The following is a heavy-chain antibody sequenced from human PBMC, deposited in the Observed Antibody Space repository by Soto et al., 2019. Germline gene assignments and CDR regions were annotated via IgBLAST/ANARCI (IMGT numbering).Heavy chain of an antibody. CDR1: GFTFSRYG. V-gene: IGHV3-21*06. CDR2: ISSSTSYV. D-gene: IGHD2-2*01. Sequence: GGSLRLSCAASGFTFSRYGMNWLRQAPGKGLEWVASISSSTSYVYYADSVKGRFSTSRDNAKNILYLEMYGLRTEDTAVYYCARDPSEGRVGNWFESWGQGTLVTVSS. J-gene: IGHJ5*01. CDR3: ARDPSEGRVGNWFES.